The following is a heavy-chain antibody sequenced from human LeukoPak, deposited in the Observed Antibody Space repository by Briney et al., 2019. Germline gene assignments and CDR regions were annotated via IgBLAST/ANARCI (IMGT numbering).Heavy chain of an antibody. V-gene: IGHV3-30*18. D-gene: IGHD3-10*01. CDR1: GFTFSSYG. CDR3: AKDRGYYGSGSYSPYFDY. Sequence: GGSLRLSCAASGFTFSSYGMHWVRQAPGKGLEWVAVISYDGSNKYYADSVKGRFTISRDNSKNTLYLQMSSLRAEDTAVYYCAKDRGYYGSGSYSPYFDYWGQGTLVTVSS. CDR2: ISYDGSNK. J-gene: IGHJ4*02.